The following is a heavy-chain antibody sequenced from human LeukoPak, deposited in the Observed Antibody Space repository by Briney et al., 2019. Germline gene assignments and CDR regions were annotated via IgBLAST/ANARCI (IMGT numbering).Heavy chain of an antibody. V-gene: IGHV4-34*01. CDR3: ARVPYSYGFNYFDY. CDR2: INHSGST. CDR1: GGSFSGYY. D-gene: IGHD5-18*01. J-gene: IGHJ4*02. Sequence: SETLSLTCAAYGGSFSGYYWSWIRQPPGKGLEWIGEINHSGSTNYNPSLKSRVTISVGTSKNQFSLKLSSVTAADTAVYYCARVPYSYGFNYFDYWGQGTLVTVSS.